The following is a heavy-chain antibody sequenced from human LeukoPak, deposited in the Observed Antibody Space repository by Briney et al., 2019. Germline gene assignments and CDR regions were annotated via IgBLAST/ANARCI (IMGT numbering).Heavy chain of an antibody. D-gene: IGHD2-21*02. CDR2: IYYTGST. CDR3: ARGDLHIVVVTAISGWFDP. J-gene: IGHJ5*02. Sequence: SETLPLTCTVSGGSISSSSYYWGWIRQPPGKALEWLGSIYYTGSTDYNPSLKSRVTISVDTSKNQFSLKLSSVTAADTAVYYCARGDLHIVVVTAISGWFDPWGQGTLVTVSS. CDR1: GGSISSSSYY. V-gene: IGHV4-39*07.